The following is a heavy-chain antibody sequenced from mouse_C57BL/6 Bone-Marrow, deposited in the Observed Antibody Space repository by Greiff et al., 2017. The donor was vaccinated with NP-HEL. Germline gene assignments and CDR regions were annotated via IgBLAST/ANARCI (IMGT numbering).Heavy chain of an antibody. V-gene: IGHV1-19*01. CDR3: AISEGREGYFDV. Sequence: EVQLQQSGPVLVKPGASVKMSCKASGYTFTDYYMNWVKQSHGKSLEWIGVINPYNGGTSYNQKFKGKATLTVDKSSSTAYMELNSLTSEDSAVYYCAISEGREGYFDVWGTGTTVTVSS. CDR2: INPYNGGT. CDR1: GYTFTDYY. J-gene: IGHJ1*03.